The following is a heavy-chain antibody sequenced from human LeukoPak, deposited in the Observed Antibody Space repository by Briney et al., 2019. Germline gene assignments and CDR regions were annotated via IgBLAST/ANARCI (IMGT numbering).Heavy chain of an antibody. V-gene: IGHV4-61*02. J-gene: IGHJ4*02. Sequence: SETLSLTCTVSGGSISSGSYYWSWIRQPAGKGLEWIGRIYTSGSTNYNPSLKSRVTISVDTSKNQFSLKLSSVTAADTAVYYCGRGDYVDYWGQGTLVTVSS. CDR2: IYTSGST. CDR1: GGSISSGSYY. CDR3: GRGDYVDY.